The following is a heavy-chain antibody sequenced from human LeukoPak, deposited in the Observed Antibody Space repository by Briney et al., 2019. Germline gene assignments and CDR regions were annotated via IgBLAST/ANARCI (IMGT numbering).Heavy chain of an antibody. CDR2: IYSGGST. D-gene: IGHD3-10*01. V-gene: IGHV3-53*01. CDR1: GFTVSSNY. J-gene: IGHJ6*03. CDR3: ARAGVGRYYYYMDV. Sequence: QAGGSLRLSCAASGFTVSSNYMSWVRQAPGKGLEWVSVIYSGGSTYYADSVKGRFTISRDNSKSTLYIQMNSLRAEDTAVYYCARAGVGRYYYYMDVWGKGTTVTVSS.